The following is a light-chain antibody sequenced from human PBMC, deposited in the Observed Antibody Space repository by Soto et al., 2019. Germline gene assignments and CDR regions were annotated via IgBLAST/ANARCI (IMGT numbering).Light chain of an antibody. J-gene: IGKJ3*01. CDR2: GAS. V-gene: IGKV3-20*01. CDR1: QSVSSSY. CDR3: QQYGSSPFT. Sequence: ESVLTQSPGTLSMSPGERATLSCRASQSVSSSYSAWYQQKPGQAPRLLIYGASSRATGIPDRFSGSGSGTHFTLTISRLEPEDVAVYYCQQYGSSPFTFGPGTKVDIK.